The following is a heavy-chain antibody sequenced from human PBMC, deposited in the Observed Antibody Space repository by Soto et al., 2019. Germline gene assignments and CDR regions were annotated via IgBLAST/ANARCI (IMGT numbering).Heavy chain of an antibody. V-gene: IGHV4-34*01. Sequence: SETLSLTCAVYGGSFSGYYWSWIRQPPGKGLEWIGEINHSGSTNYNPSLKSRVTISVDTSKNQFSLKLSSVTAADTAVYYCARGLGDGYYAFDIWGQGTMVTVAS. CDR2: INHSGST. CDR3: ARGLGDGYYAFDI. CDR1: GGSFSGYY. D-gene: IGHD3-22*01. J-gene: IGHJ3*02.